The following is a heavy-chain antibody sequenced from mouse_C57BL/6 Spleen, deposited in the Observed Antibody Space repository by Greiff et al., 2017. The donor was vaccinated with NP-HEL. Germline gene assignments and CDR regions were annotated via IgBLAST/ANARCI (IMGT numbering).Heavy chain of an antibody. J-gene: IGHJ4*01. CDR3: TTEDYAMDY. V-gene: IGHV14-1*01. CDR2: IDPEDGDT. Sequence: EVQRVESGAELVRPGASVKLSCTASGFNIKDYYMHWVKQRPEQGLEWIGRIDPEDGDTEYAPKFQGKATMTADTSSNPAYLQLSSLTSEDTAVYYCTTEDYAMDYWGQGTSVTVSS. CDR1: GFNIKDYY.